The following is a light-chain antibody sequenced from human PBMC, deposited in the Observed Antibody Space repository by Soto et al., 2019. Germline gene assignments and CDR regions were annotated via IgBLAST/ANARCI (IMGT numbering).Light chain of an antibody. CDR3: QQFGTSPYT. J-gene: IGKJ2*01. CDR1: QSVVYSY. CDR2: GAS. V-gene: IGKV3-20*01. Sequence: VLTQSPGTLSLSAGERATLSCRASQSVVYSYLTWYQQKPGQAPRLIIYGASKRASGTPDRFSGSGSGTVSSLTISRLEPEDFAIYYCQQFGTSPYTFGRGTTLEIK.